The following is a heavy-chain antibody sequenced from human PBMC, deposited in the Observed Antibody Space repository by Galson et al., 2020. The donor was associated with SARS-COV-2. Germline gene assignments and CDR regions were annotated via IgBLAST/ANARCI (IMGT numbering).Heavy chain of an antibody. CDR1: GFSFSSCN. V-gene: IGHV3-21*01. CDR2: ISSSSSYT. J-gene: IGHJ6*03. D-gene: IGHD1-26*01. CDR3: SRDVGATTGYYYYYMDV. Sequence: GESLKISCAASGFSFSSCNMNWARQAPGKGLAWVSSISSSSSYTHYADSLKGRFTIPRDNAKNSLYLQMHRLSAEDTAVYYCSRDVGATTGYYYYYMDVWGKGTTVTISS.